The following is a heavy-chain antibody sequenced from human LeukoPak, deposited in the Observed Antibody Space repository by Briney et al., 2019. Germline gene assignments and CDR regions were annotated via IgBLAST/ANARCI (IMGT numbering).Heavy chain of an antibody. CDR1: GFMFGTYG. V-gene: IGHV3-30*18. CDR3: AKETTQYSSGWFFDS. Sequence: GGSLRLSCAASGFMFGTYGMQWVRQAPGKGLGGVAVISFNGGTTYYADSVRGRFTISRDNSNNSLYLQLNSLGLEDTAVYYCAKETTQYSSGWFFDSWGQGTLVTVSS. CDR2: ISFNGGTT. J-gene: IGHJ4*02. D-gene: IGHD6-19*01.